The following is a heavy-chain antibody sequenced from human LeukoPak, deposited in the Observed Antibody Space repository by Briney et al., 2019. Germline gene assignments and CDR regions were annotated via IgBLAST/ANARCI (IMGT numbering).Heavy chain of an antibody. CDR3: AKTSGYYGSGSPTDY. CDR1: GGSISSSSYY. V-gene: IGHV4-39*01. CDR2: IYYSGST. J-gene: IGHJ4*02. D-gene: IGHD3-10*01. Sequence: SETLSLTCTVSGGSISSSSYYWGWIRQPPGKGLEWIGSIYYSGSTYYNPSLKSRVTISVDTSKNQLSLKLSSVTAADTAVYYCAKTSGYYGSGSPTDYWGQGTLVTVSS.